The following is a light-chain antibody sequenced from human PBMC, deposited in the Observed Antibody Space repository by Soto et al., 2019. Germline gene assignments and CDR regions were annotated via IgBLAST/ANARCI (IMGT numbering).Light chain of an antibody. CDR3: QQYENLPIT. CDR2: DAS. CDR1: HGISNY. Sequence: DIQMTQSPSSLSASVGDRATITCQAYHGISNYLNWYQQKPGKAPKLLIYDASNLETGVPSRFSGSGSGTDFTFTIISLQPEDIATYYCQQYENLPITFGQGTRLEIK. J-gene: IGKJ5*01. V-gene: IGKV1-33*01.